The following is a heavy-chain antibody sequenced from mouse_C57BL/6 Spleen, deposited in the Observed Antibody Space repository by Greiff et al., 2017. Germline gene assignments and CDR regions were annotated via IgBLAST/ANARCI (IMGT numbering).Heavy chain of an antibody. CDR2: ISSGGDYI. Sequence: EVQRVESGEGLVKPGGSLKLSCAASGFTFSSYAMSWVRQTPEKRLEWVAYISSGGDYIYYADTVKGRFTISRYNARNTLYLQMRSLKSEDTDMYYCTRGDDYPFAYWGQGTLVTVSA. CDR3: TRGDDYPFAY. V-gene: IGHV5-9-1*02. J-gene: IGHJ3*01. D-gene: IGHD2-4*01. CDR1: GFTFSSYA.